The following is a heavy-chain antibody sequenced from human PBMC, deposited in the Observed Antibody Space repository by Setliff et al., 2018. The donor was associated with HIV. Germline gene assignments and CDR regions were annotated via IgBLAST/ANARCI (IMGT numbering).Heavy chain of an antibody. CDR3: ASIELAAMVPVDY. D-gene: IGHD5-18*01. Sequence: GGSLRLSCAASGFTFSNYEMSWVRQAPGKGPEWVSYITGSGDTIYYADSVKGRFTMSRDNSKNILYLQMTSLRAEDTAVYYCASIELAAMVPVDYWGQGTLVTVSS. CDR2: ITGSGDTI. CDR1: GFTFSNYE. J-gene: IGHJ4*02. V-gene: IGHV3-48*03.